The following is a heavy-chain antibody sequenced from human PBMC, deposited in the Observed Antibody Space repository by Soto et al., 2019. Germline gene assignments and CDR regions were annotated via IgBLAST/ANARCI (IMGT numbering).Heavy chain of an antibody. Sequence: QEQVVESGGGVVQPGRSLRLSCAASGFTFSTHAMHWVRQAPGRGLGWVAIISYDGTTKDYADSVKSRFTISRDNSKNAVYLQMNSLRSEDTALYYCARDWRTAGTTGWFDPWGQGTLVTVSS. CDR2: ISYDGTTK. J-gene: IGHJ5*02. CDR3: ARDWRTAGTTGWFDP. D-gene: IGHD6-13*01. CDR1: GFTFSTHA. V-gene: IGHV3-30-3*01.